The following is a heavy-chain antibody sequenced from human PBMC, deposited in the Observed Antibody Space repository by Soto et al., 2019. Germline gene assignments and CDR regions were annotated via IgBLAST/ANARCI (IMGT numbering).Heavy chain of an antibody. J-gene: IGHJ4*02. Sequence: GGSLRLSCAASGFPFSSYSMSWVRQAPGKGLEWVSAISGSGGSTYYADSVKGRFTISRDNSKNTLYLQMNSLRAEDTAVYYCAKDPYYDSSGYPDYWGQGTLVTVSS. CDR1: GFPFSSYS. D-gene: IGHD3-22*01. V-gene: IGHV3-23*01. CDR2: ISGSGGST. CDR3: AKDPYYDSSGYPDY.